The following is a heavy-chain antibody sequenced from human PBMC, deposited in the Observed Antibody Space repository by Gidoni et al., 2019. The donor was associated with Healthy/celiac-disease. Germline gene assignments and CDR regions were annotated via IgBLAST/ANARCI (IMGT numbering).Heavy chain of an antibody. Sequence: QLQLQESGPGLVKPSETLSLTCTVSGGSISSSSYYWGWIRQPPGKGLEWIGSIYYSGSTYYNPSLKSRVTISVDTSKNQFSLKLSSVTAADTAVYYCARARIAVAGGCFDYWGQGTLVTVSS. CDR2: IYYSGST. V-gene: IGHV4-39*01. J-gene: IGHJ4*02. CDR1: GGSISSSSYY. CDR3: ARARIAVAGGCFDY. D-gene: IGHD6-19*01.